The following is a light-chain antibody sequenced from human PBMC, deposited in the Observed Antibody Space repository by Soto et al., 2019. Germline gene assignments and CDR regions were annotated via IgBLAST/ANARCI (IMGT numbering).Light chain of an antibody. V-gene: IGKV3-11*01. J-gene: IGKJ4*01. CDR2: DTS. CDR3: QQRSTWPS. Sequence: EIVLTQSPATLSLSPGERATLSCRASQSVGNYLAWYQQKPGQAPRLLIYDTSNRATGIPARFSGSGSGTDFTLIISSLVPEDFAVYYCQQRSTWPSFGGGTKVEIK. CDR1: QSVGNY.